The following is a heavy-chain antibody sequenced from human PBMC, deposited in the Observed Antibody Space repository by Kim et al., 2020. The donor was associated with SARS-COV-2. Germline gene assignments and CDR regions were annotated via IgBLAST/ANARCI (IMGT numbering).Heavy chain of an antibody. J-gene: IGHJ5*02. CDR1: GFTFDDYA. Sequence: GGSLRLSCAASGFTFDDYAMHWVRQAPGKGLEWVSGISWNSGSIGYADSVKGRFTISRDNAKNSLYLQMNSLRAEDTALYYCAKDIRLRYFDWLPGGFDPWGQGTLVTVSS. CDR2: ISWNSGSI. CDR3: AKDIRLRYFDWLPGGFDP. V-gene: IGHV3-9*01. D-gene: IGHD3-9*01.